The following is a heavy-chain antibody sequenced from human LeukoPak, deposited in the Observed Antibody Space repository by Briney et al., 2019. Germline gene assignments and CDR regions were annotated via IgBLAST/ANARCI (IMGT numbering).Heavy chain of an antibody. J-gene: IGHJ5*02. CDR3: ARRAYFYASGSLNWFDP. CDR2: INHSGST. D-gene: IGHD3-10*01. Sequence: SETLSLTCAVYGGSFSGYYWNWIRHPPGKGLEWIGEINHSGSTNHNPSLKSRVTMSVDMSKNQFFLKLSSVTAADTAVYYCARRAYFYASGSLNWFDPWGQGTLVTVSS. CDR1: GGSFSGYY. V-gene: IGHV4-34*01.